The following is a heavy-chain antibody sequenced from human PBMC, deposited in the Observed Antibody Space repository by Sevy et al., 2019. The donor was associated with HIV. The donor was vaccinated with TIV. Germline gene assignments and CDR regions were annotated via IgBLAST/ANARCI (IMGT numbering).Heavy chain of an antibody. Sequence: GGSLRLSCAASGFTFSDYYMSWIHQAPGKGLEWVSYISSSSITIYYADSVKGRFTISRDNAKNSLYLQMNSLRAEDTALYYCARGAAYCGDDCYAFDIWGQGTMVTVSS. J-gene: IGHJ3*02. V-gene: IGHV3-11*04. CDR2: ISSSSITI. CDR1: GFTFSDYY. D-gene: IGHD2-21*02. CDR3: ARGAAYCGDDCYAFDI.